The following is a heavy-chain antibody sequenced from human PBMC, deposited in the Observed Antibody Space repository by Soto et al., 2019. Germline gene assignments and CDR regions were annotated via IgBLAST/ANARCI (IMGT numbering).Heavy chain of an antibody. CDR3: ARGHRSSPWFDP. J-gene: IGHJ5*02. Sequence: SETLSLTCAVYGGSFSGYYWSWIRQPPGKGLEWIGEINHSGSTNYNPSLKSRVTISVDTSKNQFSLKLSSVTAADTAVYYCARGHRSSPWFDPWGQGTLVTVSS. CDR1: GGSFSGYY. V-gene: IGHV4-34*01. CDR2: INHSGST.